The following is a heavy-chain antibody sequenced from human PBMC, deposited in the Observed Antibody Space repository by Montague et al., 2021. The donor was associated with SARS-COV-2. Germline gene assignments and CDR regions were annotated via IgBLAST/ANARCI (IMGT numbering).Heavy chain of an antibody. Sequence: SLRLSCAASGFTFSRYWMSWVRQAPGKGLEWVANIKQDGSEKYYVDSVKGRFTISRDNAKNSLYLQMNSLRAEDTAVYYCARLGSSSWYLDYWGQGTLVTVSS. CDR1: GFTFSRYW. J-gene: IGHJ4*02. V-gene: IGHV3-7*01. CDR3: ARLGSSSWYLDY. CDR2: IKQDGSEK. D-gene: IGHD6-13*01.